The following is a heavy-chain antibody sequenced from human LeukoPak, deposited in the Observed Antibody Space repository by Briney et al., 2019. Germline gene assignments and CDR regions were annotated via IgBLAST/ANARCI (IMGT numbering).Heavy chain of an antibody. CDR3: ATSNDAKIAPFDH. Sequence: TAETLSLTCTVSGVSMSAYQWSWVRQSPEKGLEWIGCINTKGETSYNPSLKSRVTTSVDTSKSQFSLRLTSVTAADTAVYYCATSNDAKIAPFDHWGQGAPVTVSS. J-gene: IGHJ4*02. D-gene: IGHD2-21*01. V-gene: IGHV4-4*09. CDR1: GVSMSAYQ. CDR2: INTKGET.